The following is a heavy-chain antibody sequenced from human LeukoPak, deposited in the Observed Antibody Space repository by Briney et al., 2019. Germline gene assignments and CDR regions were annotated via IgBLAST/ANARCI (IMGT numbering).Heavy chain of an antibody. D-gene: IGHD6-19*01. CDR3: ARRDSGWYYFHN. V-gene: IGHV4-39*01. Sequence: PSGTLSLTCTVSGXSISSSSDYWGWIRQPPGRGLEWIGSIYYSGTTYYNPSLKSRVTISVDTSKNQFSLKLSSVTAADTAVYYCARRDSGWYYFHNWGQGTLVTVSS. CDR2: IYYSGTT. CDR1: GXSISSSSDY. J-gene: IGHJ4*02.